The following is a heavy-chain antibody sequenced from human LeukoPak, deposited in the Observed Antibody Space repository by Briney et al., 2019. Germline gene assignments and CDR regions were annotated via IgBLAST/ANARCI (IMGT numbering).Heavy chain of an antibody. CDR2: ISAYNDNT. CDR3: ARDLGDYYYGMDV. J-gene: IGHJ6*02. V-gene: IGHV1-18*01. CDR1: GCTFTSYG. Sequence: ATVKVSCKASGCTFTSYGISWVRQAPGQGLEWMGWISAYNDNTKHAQKLQGRVFMTTDTSTRTAYMEMRSLRSDDTAVYYCARDLGDYYYGMDVWGQGTTVTVSS.